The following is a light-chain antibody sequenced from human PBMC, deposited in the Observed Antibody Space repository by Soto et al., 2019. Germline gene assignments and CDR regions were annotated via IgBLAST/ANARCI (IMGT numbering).Light chain of an antibody. Sequence: EIVLTQSPGTLSLSPGERATLSCRASQSVSNNYLAWYQQKPGQAPRLLIYGASNRATGIPDRFSGSGSGTDFTLTISRLVPEDFAVYYCQKYGSSGTSGQGTKV. J-gene: IGKJ1*01. V-gene: IGKV3-20*01. CDR3: QKYGSSGT. CDR2: GAS. CDR1: QSVSNNY.